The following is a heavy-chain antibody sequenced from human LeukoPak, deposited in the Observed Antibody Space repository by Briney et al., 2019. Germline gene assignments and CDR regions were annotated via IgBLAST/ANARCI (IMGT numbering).Heavy chain of an antibody. D-gene: IGHD3-3*01. CDR2: IYDSEST. J-gene: IGHJ6*03. CDR1: GGSISSHY. V-gene: IGHV4-59*11. Sequence: PSETLSLTCTVSGGSISSHYWSWVRQPPGKGLEWIGNIYDSESTHYKSSLKGRVTISVDTSKNQFSLRLSSVTAADTAVYYCARVLQNYYYLDVWGKGTTVTVSS. CDR3: ARVLQNYYYLDV.